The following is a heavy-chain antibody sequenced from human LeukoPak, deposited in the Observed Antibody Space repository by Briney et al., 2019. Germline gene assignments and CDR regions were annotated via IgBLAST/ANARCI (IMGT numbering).Heavy chain of an antibody. D-gene: IGHD6-19*01. CDR1: GFTVSSNY. CDR3: ARALQGSGWSDY. V-gene: IGHV3-53*01. Sequence: GGSLRLSCAASGFTVSSNYMSWVRQAPGKGLEWVSVIYSGGSTYYADSVKGRFTISGDNSKNTLYLQMNSLRAEDTAVYYCARALQGSGWSDYWGQGTLVTVSS. J-gene: IGHJ4*02. CDR2: IYSGGST.